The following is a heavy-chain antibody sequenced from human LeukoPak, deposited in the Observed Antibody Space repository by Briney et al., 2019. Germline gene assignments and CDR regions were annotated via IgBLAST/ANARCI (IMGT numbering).Heavy chain of an antibody. Sequence: PSETLSLTCAVYGGSFSGYYWSWLRQPPGKGLEWIGEINHSGSTNYNPSLKSRITISVDTSKNQFSLKLSSVTAADTAVYYCARVSGCSSSWYSGTLNWFDPWGQGTLVTVSS. CDR3: ARVSGCSSSWYSGTLNWFDP. V-gene: IGHV4-34*01. CDR2: INHSGST. J-gene: IGHJ5*02. D-gene: IGHD6-13*01. CDR1: GGSFSGYY.